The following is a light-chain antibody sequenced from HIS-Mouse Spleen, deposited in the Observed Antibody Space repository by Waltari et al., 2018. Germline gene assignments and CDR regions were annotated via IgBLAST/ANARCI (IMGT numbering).Light chain of an antibody. V-gene: IGKV4-1*01. CDR3: QQYYSTPQT. J-gene: IGKJ4*01. CDR2: WAS. CDR1: QSVLYSSNNKNY. Sequence: DIVMTQSPDSLAVSLGERATINCKSSQSVLYSSNNKNYLDWYQQKPGQPPKLLISWASTRESGVPDRFSGSGSGTDFTLTISSLQAEDVAVYYCQQYYSTPQTFGGGTKVEIK.